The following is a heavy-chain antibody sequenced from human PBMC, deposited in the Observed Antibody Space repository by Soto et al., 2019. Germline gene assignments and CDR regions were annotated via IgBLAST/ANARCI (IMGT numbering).Heavy chain of an antibody. J-gene: IGHJ5*02. CDR3: AKAGNFYYDSPSDP. CDR1: GFTFSSYG. Sequence: GGSLRLSCAASGFTFSSYGMHWVRQAPGKGLEWVAVISYDGSNKYYADSVKGRFTISRDNSKNMLYLQMNSLRAEDTAVYYCAKAGNFYYDSPSDPWGQGTLVTVSS. D-gene: IGHD3-3*01. V-gene: IGHV3-30*18. CDR2: ISYDGSNK.